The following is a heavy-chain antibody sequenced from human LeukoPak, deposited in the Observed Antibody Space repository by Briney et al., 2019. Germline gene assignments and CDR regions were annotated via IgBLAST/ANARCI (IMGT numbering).Heavy chain of an antibody. D-gene: IGHD1-1*01. CDR1: GFTFSSYR. CDR3: ARGPPVGSWFDP. CDR2: ISSSTRTI. Sequence: GGSLRLSCAASGFTFSSYRMNWVRQAPGKGLEWVSYISSSTRTIYYADSVKGRFTISRDNAKNTLYLQMNSLRAEDTAVYYCARGPPVGSWFDPWGQGTLVTVSS. J-gene: IGHJ5*02. V-gene: IGHV3-48*04.